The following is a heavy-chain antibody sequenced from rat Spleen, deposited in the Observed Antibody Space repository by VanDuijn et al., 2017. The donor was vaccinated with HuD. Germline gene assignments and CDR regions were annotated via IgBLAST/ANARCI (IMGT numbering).Heavy chain of an antibody. CDR2: ISTGGGST. CDR1: GFTFSNYY. CDR3: TTGDYDGYPNWFAY. V-gene: IGHV5-27*01. J-gene: IGHJ3*01. D-gene: IGHD1-12*03. Sequence: EVQLVESGGGSVQPGRSLKLSCAASGFTFSNYYMAWVRQAPTKGLEWVAYISTGGGSTYYRDSVKGRFTISRDNAKSTLYLQMDSLRSEDTATYYCTTGDYDGYPNWFAYWGQGTLVTVSS.